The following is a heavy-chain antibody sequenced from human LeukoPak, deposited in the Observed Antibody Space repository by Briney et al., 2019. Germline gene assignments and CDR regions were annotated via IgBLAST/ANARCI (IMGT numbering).Heavy chain of an antibody. CDR2: IRNKDYGETT. CDR3: SRAVRVSGDAFDF. Sequence: GGSLRLSCAASGFTFSSYEMNWVRQAPGKGLEWVGYIRNKDYGETTEYAASVKGRSTISRDDSESIAYLQIHSLKTEDTGVYYCSRAVRVSGDAFDFWGQGTMVTVSS. CDR1: GFTFSSYE. J-gene: IGHJ3*01. V-gene: IGHV3-49*04.